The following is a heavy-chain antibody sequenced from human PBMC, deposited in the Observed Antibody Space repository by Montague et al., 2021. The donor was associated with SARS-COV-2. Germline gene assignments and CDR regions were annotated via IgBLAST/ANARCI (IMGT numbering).Heavy chain of an antibody. CDR1: GGSFSGYY. Sequence: SETLSLTCAVYGGSFSGYYWSWIRQPPGKGLEWIGEINHSGSTNYNPSLKSRVTISVDTSKNQFSLKLSPVTAADTAVYYCARGSKKISKRWLQFDDAFDIWGQGTMVTVSS. D-gene: IGHD5-24*01. V-gene: IGHV4-34*01. CDR3: ARGSKKISKRWLQFDDAFDI. J-gene: IGHJ3*02. CDR2: INHSGST.